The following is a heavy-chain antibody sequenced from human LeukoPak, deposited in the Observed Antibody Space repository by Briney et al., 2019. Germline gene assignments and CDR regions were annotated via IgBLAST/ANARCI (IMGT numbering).Heavy chain of an antibody. CDR1: GGSFSGYY. J-gene: IGHJ3*02. V-gene: IGHV4-59*01. Sequence: SETLSLTCSVSGGSFSGYYWSWIRQPPGKGLEWIGYVYYSGSTNYNPSLKSRVTISVDSSKNQFSLKLSSVTAAYTAIYYCARQMTTLTTGRTFDIWGQGTMVTVSS. CDR3: ARQMTTLTTGRTFDI. CDR2: VYYSGST. D-gene: IGHD4-17*01.